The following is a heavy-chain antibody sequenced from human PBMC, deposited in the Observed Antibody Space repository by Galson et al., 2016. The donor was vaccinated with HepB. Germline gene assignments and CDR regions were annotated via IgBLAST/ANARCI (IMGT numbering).Heavy chain of an antibody. J-gene: IGHJ3*02. CDR2: INHSGSV. CDR1: SGSISSSTYY. D-gene: IGHD6-13*01. V-gene: IGHV4-39*07. CDR3: ARGGENSWYENDAFDI. Sequence: ETLSLTCTVSSGSISSSTYYWAWIRQPPGKGLEWIGEINHSGSVNYNPSLKSRLSISRDTSKNEFFMKLNSMTAADTAVYYCARGGENSWYENDAFDIWGQGTVVTVSS.